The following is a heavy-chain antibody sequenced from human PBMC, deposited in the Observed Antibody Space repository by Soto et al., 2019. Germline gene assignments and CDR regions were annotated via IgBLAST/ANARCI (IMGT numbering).Heavy chain of an antibody. V-gene: IGHV4-4*02. CDR3: VSLILGYCSGGSCYDY. CDR2: IYHSGST. J-gene: IGHJ4*02. Sequence: SETLSLTCAVSGGSISSSNWWSWVRQPPGKGLEWIGEIYHSGSTNYNPSLKSRVTISVDKSKNQFSLKLSSVTAADTAVYYCVSLILGYCSGGSCYDYWGQGTLVTVSS. CDR1: GGSISSSNW. D-gene: IGHD2-15*01.